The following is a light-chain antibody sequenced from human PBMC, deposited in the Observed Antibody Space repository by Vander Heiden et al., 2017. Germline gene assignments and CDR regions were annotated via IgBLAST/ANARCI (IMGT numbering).Light chain of an antibody. CDR1: SGDVGGYTY. Sequence: QSALTQPRSVSGSPGHSVTISCTGTSGDVGGYTYVSWYQQHPGKAPKLMMYDVIKRPSGVPDRFSGSKSGNTASLTISGLQAEDEADYYCCSYAGSYTFVIFGGGTKLTVL. CDR2: DVI. J-gene: IGLJ2*01. CDR3: CSYAGSYTFVI. V-gene: IGLV2-11*01.